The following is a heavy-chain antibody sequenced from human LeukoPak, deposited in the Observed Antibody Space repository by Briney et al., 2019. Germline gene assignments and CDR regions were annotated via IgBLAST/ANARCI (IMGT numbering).Heavy chain of an antibody. V-gene: IGHV1-69*04. CDR2: IIPILGIA. CDR1: GGTFSSYT. CDR3: ARELERLGWFDP. J-gene: IGHJ5*02. D-gene: IGHD1-1*01. Sequence: AASVKVSCKASGGTFSSYTISWVRQAPGQGLEWMGRIIPILGIANYAQKFQGRVTITADKSTSTAYMELSSLRSGDTAVYYCARELERLGWFDPWGQGTLVTVSS.